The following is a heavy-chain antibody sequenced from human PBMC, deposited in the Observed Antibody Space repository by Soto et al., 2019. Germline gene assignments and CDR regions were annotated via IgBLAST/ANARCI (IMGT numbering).Heavy chain of an antibody. J-gene: IGHJ4*02. V-gene: IGHV1-46*02. CDR2: IHPSGGGS. CDR1: GYAFNTYY. D-gene: IGHD2-21*02. CDR3: ARGGHIAVVTDSFDS. Sequence: ASVTVSCQSAGYAFNTYYLHWVRQAPGQGLEWMGMIHPSGGGSTYAQKFLGRVTVTMDSSTSTVFMELTSLRSADTAVYYCARGGHIAVVTDSFDSWGQGTLVTVSS.